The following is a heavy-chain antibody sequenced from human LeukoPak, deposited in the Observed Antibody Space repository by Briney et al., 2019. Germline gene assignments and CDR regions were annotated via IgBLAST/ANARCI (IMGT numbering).Heavy chain of an antibody. CDR2: INHSGST. V-gene: IGHV4-34*01. CDR1: GRSFSVFY. D-gene: IGHD5-18*01. CDR3: ARGPGGYSYGYWN. Sequence: SETLSLTCAVYGRSFSVFYSGWIRHPQGKGLEWIGEINHSGSTNYNPSLKSRATISVDTSKNQFSLKLSSGTAADTAVYYCARGPGGYSYGYWNWGQGTLVTVSS. J-gene: IGHJ4*02.